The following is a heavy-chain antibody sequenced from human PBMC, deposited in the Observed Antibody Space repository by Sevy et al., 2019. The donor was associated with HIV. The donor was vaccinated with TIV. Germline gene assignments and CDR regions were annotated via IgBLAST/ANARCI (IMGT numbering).Heavy chain of an antibody. D-gene: IGHD3-22*01. CDR1: GFTFNTDA. Sequence: GGSLRLSCAASGFTFNTDAMNWVRQAPGKGLEWVSVISGPGYGTNYADSVKGRFTISRDNSKNTLYLQMNSLRDDDTAVYYCAKALNPALESMLEVNLRSLKGFDVWGQGTMVTVSS. CDR2: ISGPGYGT. V-gene: IGHV3-23*01. CDR3: AKALNPALESMLEVNLRSLKGFDV. J-gene: IGHJ3*01.